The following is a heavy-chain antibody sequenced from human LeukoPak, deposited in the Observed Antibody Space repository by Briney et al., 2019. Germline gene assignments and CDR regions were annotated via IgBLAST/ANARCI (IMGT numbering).Heavy chain of an antibody. Sequence: GGSLRLSCAASGFTFSSYWMSWVRQAPGKGLEWVANIKQDGSEKYYVDSVKGRFTISRDNAKNSLYLQMNSLRAEDTAVYYCARFRDTAMVRSSYYYYGMDVWGQGTTVTVSS. CDR2: IKQDGSEK. J-gene: IGHJ6*02. CDR3: ARFRDTAMVRSSYYYYGMDV. CDR1: GFTFSSYW. V-gene: IGHV3-7*01. D-gene: IGHD5-18*01.